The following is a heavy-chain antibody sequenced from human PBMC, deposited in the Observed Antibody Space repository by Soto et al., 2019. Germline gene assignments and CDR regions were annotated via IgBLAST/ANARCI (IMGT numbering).Heavy chain of an antibody. Sequence: VQLVESGGGLVKPGGSLRLSCAASGFTFSNAWMNWVRQAPGKGLEWVGRIKSKTEGGTTDYAAPVKGRFTISRDDSKNTLYLQMNSLKTEDTAVYYCTTAYYYYYGMDVWGQGTTVTVSS. CDR3: TTAYYYYYGMDV. CDR2: IKSKTEGGTT. J-gene: IGHJ6*02. V-gene: IGHV3-15*07. CDR1: GFTFSNAW.